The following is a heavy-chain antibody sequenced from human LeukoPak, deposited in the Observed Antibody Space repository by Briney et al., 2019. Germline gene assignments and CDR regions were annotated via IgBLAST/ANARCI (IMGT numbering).Heavy chain of an antibody. CDR2: IYPGDSDT. D-gene: IGHD5-24*01. V-gene: IGHV5-51*01. Sequence: GASLKISCKGSGSSFTSYWIGWVRQMPGKGLEWMGIIYPGDSDTRYSPSFQGQVTISADKSISTAYLQWSSLKASDTAMYYCARLGRWLQSSAEYFQHWGQGTLVTVSS. CDR1: GSSFTSYW. CDR3: ARLGRWLQSSAEYFQH. J-gene: IGHJ1*01.